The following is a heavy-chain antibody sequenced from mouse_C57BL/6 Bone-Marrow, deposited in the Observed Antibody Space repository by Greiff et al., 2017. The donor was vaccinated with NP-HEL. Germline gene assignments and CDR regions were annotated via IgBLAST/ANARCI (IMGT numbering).Heavy chain of an antibody. Sequence: EVKLVESGGGLVKPGGSLKLSCAASGFTFSSYAMSWVRQTPEKRLEWVATISDGGSYTYYPDNVKGRFTISRDNAKNNLYLQMSHLKSEDTAMYYCAIITTDLAGGGQGTTLTVSS. V-gene: IGHV5-4*03. J-gene: IGHJ2*01. D-gene: IGHD1-1*01. CDR1: GFTFSSYA. CDR2: ISDGGSYT. CDR3: AIITTDLAG.